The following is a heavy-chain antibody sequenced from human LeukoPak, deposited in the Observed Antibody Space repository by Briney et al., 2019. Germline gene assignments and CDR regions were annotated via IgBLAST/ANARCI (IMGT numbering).Heavy chain of an antibody. J-gene: IGHJ4*02. Sequence: GESLKISCKASGYSFTTYWIGWVRQMPGKGLEWMGIIFPGDSDTRYSPSFQGQVTISVDTSISTVYLQWCSLKASDTAMYFCATTTSGWGLGTLVTVSS. CDR3: ATTTSG. CDR2: IFPGDSDT. CDR1: GYSFTTYW. V-gene: IGHV5-51*01. D-gene: IGHD4-17*01.